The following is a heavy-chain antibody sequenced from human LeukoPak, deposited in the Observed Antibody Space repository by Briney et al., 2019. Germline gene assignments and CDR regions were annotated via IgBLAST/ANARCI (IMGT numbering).Heavy chain of an antibody. Sequence: GGSLRLSCAASGFTFSSYAMSWVRQAPGKGLEWVSAISGSGGSTYYADSVEGRFTISRDNSKNTLHLQMNSLRAEETAVYYCAKGTGLLWFGAPIGSMDVWGQGTTVTVSS. D-gene: IGHD3-10*01. V-gene: IGHV3-23*01. J-gene: IGHJ6*02. CDR2: ISGSGGST. CDR3: AKGTGLLWFGAPIGSMDV. CDR1: GFTFSSYA.